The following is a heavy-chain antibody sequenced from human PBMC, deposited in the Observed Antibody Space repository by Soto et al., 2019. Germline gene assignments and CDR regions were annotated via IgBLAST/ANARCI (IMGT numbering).Heavy chain of an antibody. CDR3: ARVSGYYDSSGYYGMDV. CDR2: ISAYNGNT. CDR1: GYTFTSYG. Sequence: GASVKVSCKASGYTFTSYGISWVRQAPGQGLEWMGWISAYNGNTNYAQKLQGRVTMTTDTSTSTAYMELRSLRSDDTAVYYCARVSGYYDSSGYYGMDVWGQGTTVTV. V-gene: IGHV1-18*01. J-gene: IGHJ6*02. D-gene: IGHD3-22*01.